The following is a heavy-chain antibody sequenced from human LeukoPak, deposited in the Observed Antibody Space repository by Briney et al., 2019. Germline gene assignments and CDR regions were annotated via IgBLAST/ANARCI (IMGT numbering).Heavy chain of an antibody. V-gene: IGHV4-4*07. CDR3: ARGPGYTGSYSFDY. D-gene: IGHD1-26*01. CDR2: IYSTGNT. CDR1: GGCISSYY. Sequence: PSETLSLTCTVSGGCISSYYWSWIRQPAGKGLEYIGRIYSTGNTNYNPSLKSRVTMAVDTSNNQLSLKLTSVTAADTALYFCARGPGYTGSYSFDYWGPGTLVTVSS. J-gene: IGHJ4*02.